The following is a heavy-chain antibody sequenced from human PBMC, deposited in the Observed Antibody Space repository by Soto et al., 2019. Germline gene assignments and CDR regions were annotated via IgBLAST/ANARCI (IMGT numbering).Heavy chain of an antibody. CDR2: IIPIFGTA. V-gene: IGHV1-69*01. J-gene: IGHJ4*02. CDR3: ARGWGYDNTDYYYAY. CDR1: GGSFNRHT. Sequence: QVQLVQSGAEVRKPGSSVRVSCKASGGSFNRHTISWVRQAPGQGLEWMGGIIPIFGTANHAQKFQGRVTIIADQSKSTVYMELSSLRSDDTAIYYCARGWGYDNTDYYYAYWGQGTLVIVFS. D-gene: IGHD3-22*01.